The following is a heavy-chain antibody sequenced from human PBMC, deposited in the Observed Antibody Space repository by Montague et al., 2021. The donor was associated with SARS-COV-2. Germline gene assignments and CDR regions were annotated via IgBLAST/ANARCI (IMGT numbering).Heavy chain of an antibody. CDR3: ARHVYDILTGYYTYWYFDL. CDR1: GGSISSSSYY. Sequence: SETLSLTCTVSGGSISSSSYYWGWIRQPPGKGLEWIGCIYYSGSTYYNPSLKSRVTISVDTSENQFSLKLSSVTAADTAVYYCARHVYDILTGYYTYWYFDLWGRGTLVTVSS. J-gene: IGHJ2*01. V-gene: IGHV4-39*01. CDR2: IYYSGST. D-gene: IGHD3-9*01.